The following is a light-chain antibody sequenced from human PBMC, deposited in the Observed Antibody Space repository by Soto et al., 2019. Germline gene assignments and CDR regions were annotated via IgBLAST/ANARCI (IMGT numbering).Light chain of an antibody. CDR3: QQYGSSPT. J-gene: IGKJ1*01. Sequence: EIVLTHSPGTLSSSPGERATLSCRASQSVSSNFLAWYQQKPGQTPRLLIYGASSRATGIPDRFSGSGSGTDFSLTISRLEPEDFAVYYCQQYGSSPTFGQGTKVDIK. CDR1: QSVSSNF. CDR2: GAS. V-gene: IGKV3-20*01.